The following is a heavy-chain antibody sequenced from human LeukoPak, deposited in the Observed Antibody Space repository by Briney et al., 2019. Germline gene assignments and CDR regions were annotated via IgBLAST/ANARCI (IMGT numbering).Heavy chain of an antibody. CDR3: ASLDTTVTLFDY. CDR1: GGSITITSYY. J-gene: IGHJ4*02. Sequence: PSETLSLTCTVSGGSITITSYYLSWIRQPPGKGLEWIGYIYYSGSTNYNPSLKSRVTISVDTSKNQFSLKLSSVTAADTAVYYCASLDTTVTLFDYWGQGTLVTVSS. V-gene: IGHV4-61*05. D-gene: IGHD4-17*01. CDR2: IYYSGST.